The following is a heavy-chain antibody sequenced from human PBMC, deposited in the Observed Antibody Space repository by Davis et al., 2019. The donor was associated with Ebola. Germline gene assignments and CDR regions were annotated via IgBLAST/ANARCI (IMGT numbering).Heavy chain of an antibody. V-gene: IGHV5-51*01. CDR1: GYSFTNYW. D-gene: IGHD5-18*01. J-gene: IGHJ4*02. CDR2: IYPGDSDT. Sequence: GESLKISCKGSGYSFTNYWIGWVPQMPGKGLEWMGIIYPGDSDTRYSPSFQGQVTISADKSINTAYLQWSSLKASDTAMYYCARRVNSYGYLVDYWGQGTLVTVSS. CDR3: ARRVNSYGYLVDY.